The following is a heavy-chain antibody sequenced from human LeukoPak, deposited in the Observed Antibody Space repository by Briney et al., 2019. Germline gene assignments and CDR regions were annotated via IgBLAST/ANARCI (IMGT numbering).Heavy chain of an antibody. CDR3: AARSSGNPYF. CDR1: GGTFSSYA. CDR2: IIPIFGTA. D-gene: IGHD1-26*01. Sequence: SVKVSCKSSGGTFSSYAISWVRQAPGQGLEWMGGIIPIFGTANYAQKFQGRVTITADESTSTAYMELSSLRSEDTAVYYCAARSSGNPYFWGQGTLVAVSS. V-gene: IGHV1-69*13. J-gene: IGHJ4*02.